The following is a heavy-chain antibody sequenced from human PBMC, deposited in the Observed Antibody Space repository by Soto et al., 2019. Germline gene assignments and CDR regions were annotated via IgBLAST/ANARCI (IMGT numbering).Heavy chain of an antibody. J-gene: IGHJ5*02. CDR2: MQHTGNT. Sequence: QVQLQESGPGLVKPSETLSLTCAVSGASIRSYHWSWIRQPAGKGLEWIGRMQHTGNTNYNPSLTSRVTMAVDPSKNQISLKMTSVTAADTAVYFCAKDVSSRRWFDPWGQGILVIVSS. V-gene: IGHV4-4*07. CDR1: GASIRSYH. CDR3: AKDVSSRRWFDP. D-gene: IGHD3-16*01.